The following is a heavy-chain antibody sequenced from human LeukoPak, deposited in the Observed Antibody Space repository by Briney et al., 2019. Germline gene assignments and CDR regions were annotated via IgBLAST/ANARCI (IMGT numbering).Heavy chain of an antibody. CDR3: ARGRGGSYWRTNWFDP. J-gene: IGHJ5*02. D-gene: IGHD1-26*01. Sequence: ASVKVSCTASGYTFTSYDINWVRQATGQGLEWMGWMNPNSGNTGYAQKFQGRVTMTRNTSRSTAYMELSSLRSEDTAVYYCARGRGGSYWRTNWFDPWGQGTLVTVSS. CDR1: GYTFTSYD. CDR2: MNPNSGNT. V-gene: IGHV1-8*01.